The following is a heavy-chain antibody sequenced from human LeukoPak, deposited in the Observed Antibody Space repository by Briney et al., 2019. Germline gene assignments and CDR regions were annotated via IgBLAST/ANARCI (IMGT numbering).Heavy chain of an antibody. CDR1: GGSNSSSSYY. Sequence: PSETLSLTCTVSGGSNSSSSYYWGWIRQPPGKGLEWIGSIYYSGSTYYNPSLKSRVTISVDTSKNQFSLKLSSVTAADTAVYYCARLTDTAMSHPVGDVWGKGTTVTVSS. CDR2: IYYSGST. D-gene: IGHD5-18*01. V-gene: IGHV4-39*01. CDR3: ARLTDTAMSHPVGDV. J-gene: IGHJ6*04.